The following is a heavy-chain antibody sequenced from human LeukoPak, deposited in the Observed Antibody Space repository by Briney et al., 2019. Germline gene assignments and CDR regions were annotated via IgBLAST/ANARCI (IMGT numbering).Heavy chain of an antibody. J-gene: IGHJ4*02. Sequence: SGTLSLTCAVSGGSISSSNWWSWVRQPPGKGLEWIGEIYHSGSTNYNPSLKSRVTISVDTSKNQFSLKLSSVTAADTAVYYCARHYYDSSGYYTLDYWGQGTLVTVSS. V-gene: IGHV4-4*02. D-gene: IGHD3-22*01. CDR2: IYHSGST. CDR1: GGSISSSNW. CDR3: ARHYYDSSGYYTLDY.